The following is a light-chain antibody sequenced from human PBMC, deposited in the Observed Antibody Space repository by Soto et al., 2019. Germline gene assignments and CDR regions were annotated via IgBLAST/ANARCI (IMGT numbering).Light chain of an antibody. CDR1: QSISSY. J-gene: IGKJ4*01. Sequence: TQSPSSLSASVGDRVTITCRASQSISSYLNWYQQKPGQAPRLLIYGASSRATGIPDRFSGSGSGTDFTLTISRLEPEDFAVYYCQQYGSSPLTFGGGTKVDIK. V-gene: IGKV3-20*01. CDR3: QQYGSSPLT. CDR2: GAS.